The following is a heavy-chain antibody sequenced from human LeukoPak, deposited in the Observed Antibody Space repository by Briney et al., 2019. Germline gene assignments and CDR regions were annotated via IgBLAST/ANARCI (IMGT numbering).Heavy chain of an antibody. V-gene: IGHV4-59*01. CDR1: GGSISSYY. D-gene: IGHD5/OR15-5a*01. CDR2: IYYSGST. CDR3: ARDESN. J-gene: IGHJ4*02. Sequence: SETLSLTCTVSGGSISSYYWSWIRQPPGKGLEWIGYIYYSGSTNYNPSLKSRVTISVDTSKNQFSLKLSSVTAADTAVYYCARDESNWGQGILVTVSS.